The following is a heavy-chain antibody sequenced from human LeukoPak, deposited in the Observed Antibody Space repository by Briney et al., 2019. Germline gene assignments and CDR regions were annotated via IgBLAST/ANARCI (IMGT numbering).Heavy chain of an antibody. V-gene: IGHV3-23*01. CDR1: GFTFRDYS. CDR2: IARDDYT. CDR3: VKERDRGTDVADDFDF. Sequence: PGASLRLSCGASGFTFRDYSMAWVRQVPGGGLEWVSAIARDDYTVYPDPLKGRFTISRDNSTKTLYLQMNTLRAEDTAVYYCVKERDRGTDVADDFDFWGEGTLVTVSS. J-gene: IGHJ4*02. D-gene: IGHD6-19*01.